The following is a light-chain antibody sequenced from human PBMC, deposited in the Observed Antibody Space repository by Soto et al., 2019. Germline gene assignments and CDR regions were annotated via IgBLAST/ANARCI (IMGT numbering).Light chain of an antibody. J-gene: IGLJ1*01. V-gene: IGLV2-23*01. CDR1: SSDVGSHNL. Sequence: QSALTQPASVSGSPGQSITISCTGTSSDVGSHNLVSWYQQFPGKAPKLIIFEASKRPSGVSNRFSGSKSGSTASLTISGLQAEDEADYYCCSSAAGSTYVFGSGTKVTVL. CDR2: EAS. CDR3: CSSAAGSTYV.